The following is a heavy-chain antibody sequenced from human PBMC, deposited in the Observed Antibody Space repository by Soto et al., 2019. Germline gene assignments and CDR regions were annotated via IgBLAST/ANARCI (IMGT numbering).Heavy chain of an antibody. CDR2: ISGSDGRT. CDR1: GFTFSNYA. CDR3: TKGGRGIDIFFDS. D-gene: IGHD3-9*01. Sequence: GGSLILSCVASGFTFSNYAMNWIRQAPGKGLEWVSSISGSDGRTFFADSVKGRFTISRDNSKDTVFLQMNNLRGEDTALYYCTKGGRGIDIFFDSWGQGTLVTVSS. J-gene: IGHJ4*02. V-gene: IGHV3-23*01.